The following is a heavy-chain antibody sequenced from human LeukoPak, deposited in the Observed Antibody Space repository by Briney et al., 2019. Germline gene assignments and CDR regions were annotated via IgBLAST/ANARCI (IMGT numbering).Heavy chain of an antibody. CDR3: ARAIIAELWSGTKFDP. CDR1: GGSISSHY. V-gene: IGHV4-59*11. Sequence: SETLSLTCTVSGGSISSHYWSWIRQPPGQGLEWIGYIYYSGSTKYNPSLKSRVTISVDTSKNQFSLKLSSVTAADTAVYYCARAIIAELWSGTKFDPWGQGTLVTVSS. J-gene: IGHJ5*02. D-gene: IGHD3-3*01. CDR2: IYYSGST.